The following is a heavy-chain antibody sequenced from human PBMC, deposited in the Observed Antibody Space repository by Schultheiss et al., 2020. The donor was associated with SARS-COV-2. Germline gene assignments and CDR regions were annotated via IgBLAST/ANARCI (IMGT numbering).Heavy chain of an antibody. Sequence: SQTLSLTCAVSGGSISSSYCWGWIRQLPGKGLEWIGSMCYSGSTYYNPSLKSRVTISVDTSKNQISLKLSSVTAADTAVYYCARPRSYYSHGDAFDIWGQGTMVTVSS. J-gene: IGHJ3*02. CDR3: ARPRSYYSHGDAFDI. CDR2: MCYSGST. V-gene: IGHV4-39*01. D-gene: IGHD3-10*01. CDR1: GGSISSSYC.